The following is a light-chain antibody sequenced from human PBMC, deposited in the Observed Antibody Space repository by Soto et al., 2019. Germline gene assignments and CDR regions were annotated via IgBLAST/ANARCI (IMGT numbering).Light chain of an antibody. CDR2: GAS. Sequence: EIVLSQSPGTLSLSPGEIATLSCRASESVSNTFLAWYQHKPGQAPRLPIYGASSRATGIPDRFSGSGSGTDFTLSISRLEVEDFAVYHCQQYGNAPITFGQGTRLEIK. CDR3: QQYGNAPIT. CDR1: ESVSNTF. J-gene: IGKJ5*01. V-gene: IGKV3-20*01.